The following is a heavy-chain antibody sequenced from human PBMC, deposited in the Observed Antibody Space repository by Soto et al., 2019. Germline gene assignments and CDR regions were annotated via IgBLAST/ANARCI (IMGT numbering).Heavy chain of an antibody. CDR2: VSPPFRTS. J-gene: IGHJ6*02. V-gene: IGHV1-69*01. CDR3: ARVLYYGSGSYSPYGMDV. CDR1: GVSFNNNG. Sequence: QVQLVQSGAEVKKPGSSVKVSCKTSGVSFNNNGIGWVRQAPGHGLEWMGGVSPPFRTSNYARKFQGRISINADASTGNGKKELSSLKTGDPGQYYCARVLYYGSGSYSPYGMDVWGQGTTVTVSS. D-gene: IGHD3-10*01.